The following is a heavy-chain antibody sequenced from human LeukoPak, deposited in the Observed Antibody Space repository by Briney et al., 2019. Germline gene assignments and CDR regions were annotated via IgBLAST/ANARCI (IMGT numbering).Heavy chain of an antibody. CDR2: IYYSGST. V-gene: IGHV4-39*01. D-gene: IGHD3-22*01. J-gene: IGHJ4*02. Sequence: PSETLSLTCTVSGGSISSSSYYWGWIRQPPGKGLEWIGSIYYSGSTYYNPSLKSRVTISVDTSKNQFSLKLSSVTAADTAVYCCAGLNHYYDSSGPDYWGQGTLVTVSS. CDR1: GGSISSSSYY. CDR3: AGLNHYYDSSGPDY.